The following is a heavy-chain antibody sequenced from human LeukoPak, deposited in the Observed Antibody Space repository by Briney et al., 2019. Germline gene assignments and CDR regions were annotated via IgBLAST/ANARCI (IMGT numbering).Heavy chain of an antibody. CDR3: AKVGFWSGYYALYYFDY. J-gene: IGHJ4*02. Sequence: PSETLSLTCTVSGGSMNSYYWSWIRQPAGKGLEWIGRIYSSGATNYNPSLKSRVTMSLDTSKNQFSLKLSSVTAADTAVYYCAKVGFWSGYYALYYFDYWGQGALVTVSS. CDR2: IYSSGAT. CDR1: GGSMNSYY. V-gene: IGHV4-4*07. D-gene: IGHD3-3*01.